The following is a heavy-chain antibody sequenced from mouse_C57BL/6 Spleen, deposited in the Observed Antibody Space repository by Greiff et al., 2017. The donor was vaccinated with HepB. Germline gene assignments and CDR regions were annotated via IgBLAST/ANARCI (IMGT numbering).Heavy chain of an antibody. Sequence: QVQLLQPGAELVKPGASVKLSCKASGYTFTSYWMHWVKQRPGQGLEWIGLIHPNSGSTNYNEKFKSKATLTVDKSSSTAYMQLSRLTSEDAAVYVCARVDSNEVYFDVWGTGTTVTVSS. V-gene: IGHV1-64*01. CDR1: GYTFTSYW. J-gene: IGHJ1*03. CDR3: ARVDSNEVYFDV. CDR2: IHPNSGST. D-gene: IGHD2-5*01.